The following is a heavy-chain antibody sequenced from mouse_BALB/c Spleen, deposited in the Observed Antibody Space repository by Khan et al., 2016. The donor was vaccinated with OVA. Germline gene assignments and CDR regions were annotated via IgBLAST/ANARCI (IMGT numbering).Heavy chain of an antibody. D-gene: IGHD2-4*01. V-gene: IGHV2-2*02. CDR3: ARRGYDYGRGALFAY. CDR2: IWSAGST. Sequence: QVQLKESGPGLVQPSQSLSITCTVSGFSSNNYSVHWVRQSPGKGLEWLGVIWSAGSTDYNAAFISRLTISKANSRSQVFFKMNSLQPNEPGIYYCARRGYDYGRGALFAYWGQGTLVTVSA. J-gene: IGHJ3*01. CDR1: GFSSNNYS.